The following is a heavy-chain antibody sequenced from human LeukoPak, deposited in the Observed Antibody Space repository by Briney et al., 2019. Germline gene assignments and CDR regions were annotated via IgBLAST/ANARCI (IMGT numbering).Heavy chain of an antibody. CDR2: VWYDGSNK. CDR3: ARDPYGSGSTSFDI. Sequence: GGSLRLSCAASGFTFRSYGMHWVRQAPGKGLEWVAVVWYDGSNKYYADSVKGRFIISRDNSKNTLYLQVNSLRAEDTAVYYCARDPYGSGSTSFDIWGQGTMVTVSS. V-gene: IGHV3-33*01. J-gene: IGHJ3*02. D-gene: IGHD3-10*01. CDR1: GFTFRSYG.